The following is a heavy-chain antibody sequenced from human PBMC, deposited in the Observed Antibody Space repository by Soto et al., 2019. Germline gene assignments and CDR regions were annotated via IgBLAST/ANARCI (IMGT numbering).Heavy chain of an antibody. V-gene: IGHV1-3*05. J-gene: IGHJ4*02. CDR2: INAGNGNT. CDR3: ARGSGPMIEWH. Sequence: QVQLVQSGAEEKKPGASVKVSCKASGYTFTSYAMHWVRQAPGKRLEWMGGINAGNGNTKYSQKFQGRVTITRDTSASTAYMELSSLRSEDTAVYYCARGSGPMIEWHWGQGTLVTVSS. CDR1: GYTFTSYA. D-gene: IGHD3-22*01.